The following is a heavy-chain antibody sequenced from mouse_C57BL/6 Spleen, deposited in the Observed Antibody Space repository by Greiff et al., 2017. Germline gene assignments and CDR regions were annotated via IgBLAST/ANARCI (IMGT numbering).Heavy chain of an antibody. V-gene: IGHV1-82*01. J-gene: IGHJ4*01. CDR1: GYAFSSSC. CDR2: IYPGDGDT. D-gene: IGHD2-4*01. CDR3: ASVGARYYDYSTRYYYAMDY. Sequence: VQLQQSGPELVKPGASVKISCKASGYAFSSSCMNWVKQSPGKGLEWIGRIYPGDGDTNYTGKFKGKATLTGDKSSSTAYMQLSSLTSEDTVVSFDASVGARYYDYSTRYYYAMDYWGQGTSVTVSS.